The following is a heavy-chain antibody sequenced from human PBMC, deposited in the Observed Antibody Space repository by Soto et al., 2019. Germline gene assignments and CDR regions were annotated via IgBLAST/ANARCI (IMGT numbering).Heavy chain of an antibody. CDR3: ARDLAMVTILGYYYGMDV. V-gene: IGHV1-2*02. CDR1: GYTFTGYY. J-gene: IGHJ6*02. Sequence: RASVKVSCKASGYTFTGYYIHWVRQAPGQGLEWMGWINPNSGGTNYAQKFQGRVTMTRDTSISTAYMELSRLRSDDTAVYYCARDLAMVTILGYYYGMDVWGQGTTVTVSS. D-gene: IGHD5-18*01. CDR2: INPNSGGT.